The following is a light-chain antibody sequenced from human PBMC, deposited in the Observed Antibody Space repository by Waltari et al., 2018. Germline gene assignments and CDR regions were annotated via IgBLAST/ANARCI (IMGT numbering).Light chain of an antibody. CDR3: CSHAGSYVI. CDR1: SSAVGAYNY. J-gene: IGLJ2*01. Sequence: QSALTQPRSVSGSPGQSVTISCTGTSSAVGAYNYVSWYQHHPGKVPKLMISDVSKRSSGVPDRFSGSKSGNTASLSISGLQTDDEADYYCCSHAGSYVIFGGGTNLTVL. CDR2: DVS. V-gene: IGLV2-11*01.